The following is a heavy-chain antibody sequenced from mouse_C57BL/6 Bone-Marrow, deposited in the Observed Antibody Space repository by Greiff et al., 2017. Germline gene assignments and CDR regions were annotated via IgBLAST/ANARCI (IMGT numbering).Heavy chain of an antibody. CDR1: GYTFTGYW. V-gene: IGHV1-9*01. J-gene: IGHJ1*03. Sequence: QVQLQQSGAELMKPGASVKLSCKATGYTFTGYWIEWVKQRPGHGLEWIGEILPGSGSTNYNEKFKGKATFTADTSSNTAYMQLSSLTTEDSAIYYCARWITTVVAKDWYFDVWGTGTTVTVSS. D-gene: IGHD1-1*01. CDR3: ARWITTVVAKDWYFDV. CDR2: ILPGSGST.